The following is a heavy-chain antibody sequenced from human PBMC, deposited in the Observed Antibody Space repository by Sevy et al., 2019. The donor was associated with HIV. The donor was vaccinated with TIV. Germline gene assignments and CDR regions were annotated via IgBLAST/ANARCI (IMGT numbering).Heavy chain of an antibody. D-gene: IGHD2-8*02. CDR2: VSSSSTYI. Sequence: GGSLRLSCAASGFMFSTYSMNWVRQAPGKGLEWVSSVSSSSTYIYYADTVKGRFTISRDNAKNSLYLQMNGLIAEDTAVYYCARDLCTGGVCPRWGYYYYGMDVWGQGTTVTVSS. J-gene: IGHJ6*02. V-gene: IGHV3-21*01. CDR1: GFMFSTYS. CDR3: ARDLCTGGVCPRWGYYYYGMDV.